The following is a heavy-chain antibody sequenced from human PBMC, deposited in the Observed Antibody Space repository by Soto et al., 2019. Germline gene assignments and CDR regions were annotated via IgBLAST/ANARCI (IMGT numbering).Heavy chain of an antibody. V-gene: IGHV6-1*01. CDR1: GESVSSNSGT. Sequence: SQTRSLTCXISGESVSSNSGTWNWTRQSPSRGLEWLGRTYYRYKWYNDYAVSVKVRTIISPDTSKNQFSLQLNAVTPDDTAVYFCVRMKASLAVAEYPFDIWGQGTMVTVSS. CDR2: TYYRYKWYN. J-gene: IGHJ3*02. CDR3: VRMKASLAVAEYPFDI. D-gene: IGHD6-19*01.